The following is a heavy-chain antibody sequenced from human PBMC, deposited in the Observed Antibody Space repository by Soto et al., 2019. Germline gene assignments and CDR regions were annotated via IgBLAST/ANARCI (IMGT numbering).Heavy chain of an antibody. CDR3: ATVYYDSSAYYRGYYFDS. V-gene: IGHV4-61*01. D-gene: IGHD3-22*01. Sequence: SETLSLTCTVSGASVSSYNYYWGWIRQPPGKGLEWIGYAHYSGSTNYNPSLNSRVTMSVDTSKNQFSLKVNSVTAADTAVYYCATVYYDSSAYYRGYYFDSWGQGTLVTVSS. J-gene: IGHJ4*02. CDR1: GASVSSYNYY. CDR2: AHYSGST.